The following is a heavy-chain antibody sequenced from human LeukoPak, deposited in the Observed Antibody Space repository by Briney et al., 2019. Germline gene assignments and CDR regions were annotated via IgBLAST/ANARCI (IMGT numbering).Heavy chain of an antibody. D-gene: IGHD3-22*01. CDR2: INPSGGST. Sequence: ASVKVSCKASGYTFTSYYMHWVRQAPGQGLEWMGIINPSGGSTSYAQKFQGRVTMTRDMSTSTVYMELSSLRSEDTAVYYCARDSSEDDYFDYWGQGTLVTVSS. V-gene: IGHV1-46*01. CDR1: GYTFTSYY. CDR3: ARDSSEDDYFDY. J-gene: IGHJ4*02.